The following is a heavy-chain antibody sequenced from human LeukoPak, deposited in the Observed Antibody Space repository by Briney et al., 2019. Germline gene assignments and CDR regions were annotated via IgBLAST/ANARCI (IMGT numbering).Heavy chain of an antibody. CDR3: ARGRFLEWLLTSDYGMDV. J-gene: IGHJ6*02. D-gene: IGHD3-3*01. Sequence: ASVKVSCKASGYTFTGYYMHWARQAPGQGLEWMGWINPNSGGTNYAQKFQGRVTMTRDTSISTAYMELSRLRSDDTAVYYCARGRFLEWLLTSDYGMDVWGQGTTVTVSS. V-gene: IGHV1-2*02. CDR2: INPNSGGT. CDR1: GYTFTGYY.